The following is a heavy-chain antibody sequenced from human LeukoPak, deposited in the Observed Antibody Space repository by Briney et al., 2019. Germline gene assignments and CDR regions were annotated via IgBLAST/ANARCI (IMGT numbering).Heavy chain of an antibody. V-gene: IGHV4-59*01. D-gene: IGHD6-19*01. CDR2: FYYSGST. Sequence: SETLSLTCTVSGGSISSYYWSWIRQPPGKGLEWIGYFYYSGSTNYNPSLKSRVTISVDTSKNQFSLKLSSVTAADTAVYYCAREGVAGRGYFDYWGQGTLVTVSS. CDR3: AREGVAGRGYFDY. CDR1: GGSISSYY. J-gene: IGHJ4*02.